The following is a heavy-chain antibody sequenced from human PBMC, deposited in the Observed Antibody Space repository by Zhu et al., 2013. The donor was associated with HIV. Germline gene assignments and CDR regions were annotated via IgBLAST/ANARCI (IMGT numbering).Heavy chain of an antibody. CDR3: ARATRTIFGVVQGLGH. CDR1: GYTFTSYD. V-gene: IGHV1-8*01. CDR2: MNPNSGNT. J-gene: IGHJ4*02. D-gene: IGHD3-3*01. Sequence: QVQLVQSGAVVKKPGASVEASCKASGYTFTSYDIHWVRQATGQGLEWMGWMNPNSGNTGYEQKFQGRVTMTRHTSINTAYLELSSLTYEDTAVYFCARATRTIFGVVQGLGHWGQGTLVTVSS.